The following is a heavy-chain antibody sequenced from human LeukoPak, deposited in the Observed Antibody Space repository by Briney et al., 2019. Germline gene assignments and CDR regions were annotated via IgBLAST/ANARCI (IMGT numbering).Heavy chain of an antibody. CDR3: ARDAGDSSGWYD. CDR1: GGTFSSYA. Sequence: SMKVSCKASGGTFSSYAISWVRQAPGQGLEWMGGIIPIFGTANYAQKFQGRVTITTDESTSTAYMELSSLRSEDTAVYYCARDAGDSSGWYDWGQGTLVTVSS. V-gene: IGHV1-69*05. J-gene: IGHJ4*02. D-gene: IGHD6-19*01. CDR2: IIPIFGTA.